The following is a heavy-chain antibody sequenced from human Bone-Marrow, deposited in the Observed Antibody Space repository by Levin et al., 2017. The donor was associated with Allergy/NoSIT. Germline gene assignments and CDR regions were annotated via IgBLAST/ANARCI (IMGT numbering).Heavy chain of an antibody. CDR2: IIPIFGTA. V-gene: IGHV1-69*13. J-gene: IGHJ4*02. D-gene: IGHD4-17*01. CDR3: ARDLASYDYGDSYFDY. CDR1: GGTFSSYA. Sequence: ASVKVSCKASGGTFSSYAISWVRQAPGQGLEWMGGIIPIFGTANYAQKFQGRVTITADESTSTAYMELSSLRSEDTAVYYCARDLASYDYGDSYFDYWGQGTLVTVSS.